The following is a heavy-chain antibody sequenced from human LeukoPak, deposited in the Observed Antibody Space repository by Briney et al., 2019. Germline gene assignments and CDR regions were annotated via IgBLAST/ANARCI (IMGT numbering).Heavy chain of an antibody. CDR1: GFTVSSAY. CDR3: AMRFGSGWYAY. CDR2: IYSGGNT. J-gene: IGHJ4*02. D-gene: IGHD6-19*01. Sequence: GGSLRLSCAASGFTVSSAYVSWVRQAPGKGLEWLSVIYSGGNTYYADSVKGRFTISGDNPKNTVYLQMNSLRAEDTGVYYCAMRFGSGWYAYWGQGTLVTVSS. V-gene: IGHV3-53*01.